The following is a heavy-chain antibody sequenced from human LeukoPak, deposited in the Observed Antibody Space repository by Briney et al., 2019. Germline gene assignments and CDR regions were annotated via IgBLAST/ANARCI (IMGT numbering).Heavy chain of an antibody. J-gene: IGHJ4*02. Sequence: SETLSLTCTVSGGSISSYYWSWIRQPPGKGLEWIGYIYYSGSTNYNPSLKSRVTISVDTSKNQFSLKLSSVTAADTAVYYGARLGGPAATLDYWGQGTLVTVSS. CDR2: IYYSGST. V-gene: IGHV4-59*01. CDR1: GGSISSYY. CDR3: ARLGGPAATLDY. D-gene: IGHD6-25*01.